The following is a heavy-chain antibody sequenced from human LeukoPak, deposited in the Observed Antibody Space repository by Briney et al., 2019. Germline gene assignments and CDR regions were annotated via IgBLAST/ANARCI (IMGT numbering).Heavy chain of an antibody. CDR2: IYSGGTT. J-gene: IGHJ4*02. D-gene: IGHD2-15*01. CDR3: AHVVVVAATLFDY. Sequence: GGSLRLSCAASGFTVSNNYMNWVRQAPGKGLEWVSLIYSGGTTYYADSVKGRFTISRDHSKNTLYLQMNSLRAEDTGVYYCAHVVVVAATLFDYWGQGTLVTVSS. V-gene: IGHV3-66*01. CDR1: GFTVSNNY.